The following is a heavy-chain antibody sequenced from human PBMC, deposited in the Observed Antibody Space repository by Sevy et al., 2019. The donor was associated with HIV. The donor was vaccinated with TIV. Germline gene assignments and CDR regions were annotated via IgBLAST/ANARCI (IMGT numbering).Heavy chain of an antibody. Sequence: SRTLSLTCAVYGGSFSGYYWSWIRQPPGKGLEWIGEINHSGSTNYNPSLKSRVTISVDTSKNQFSLKLSSVTAADTAVYYCARSWAADIVVVPAAMDYYYYGMDVWGQGTTVTVSS. D-gene: IGHD2-2*01. CDR3: ARSWAADIVVVPAAMDYYYYGMDV. V-gene: IGHV4-34*01. CDR1: GGSFSGYY. CDR2: INHSGST. J-gene: IGHJ6*02.